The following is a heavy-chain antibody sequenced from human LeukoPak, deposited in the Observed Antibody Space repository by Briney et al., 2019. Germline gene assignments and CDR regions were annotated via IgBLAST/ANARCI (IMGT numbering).Heavy chain of an antibody. D-gene: IGHD3-22*01. CDR2: INPKSGGT. J-gene: IGHJ4*02. V-gene: IGHV1-2*02. CDR1: GDTFTGYY. CDR3: AGSSSSGFKDY. Sequence: ASAKVSCKASGDTFTGYYLHWVRQAPGQGLEWLGWINPKSGGTNYAQRFQARVTMTWDTSISTAYMELSSLRSDDAAVYYCAGSSSSGFKDYWGQGTLVTVSS.